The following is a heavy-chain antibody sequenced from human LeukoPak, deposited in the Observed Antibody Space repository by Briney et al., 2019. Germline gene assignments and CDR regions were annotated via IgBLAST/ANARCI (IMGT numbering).Heavy chain of an antibody. J-gene: IGHJ6*02. CDR2: IYYSGST. Sequence: SETLSLTCTVSGGSISSYYWSWIRQPPGKGLEWIGYIYYSGSTNYNPSLKSRVTISVDTSKNQFSLRLSSVTAADTAVYYCARVAAAGIYGMDVWGQGTTVTVSS. CDR1: GGSISSYY. D-gene: IGHD6-13*01. V-gene: IGHV4-59*01. CDR3: ARVAAAGIYGMDV.